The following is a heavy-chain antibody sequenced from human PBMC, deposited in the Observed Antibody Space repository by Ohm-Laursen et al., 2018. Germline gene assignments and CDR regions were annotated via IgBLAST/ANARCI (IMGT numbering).Heavy chain of an antibody. Sequence: TQTLTLTCTFSGFSRTTSGMCVSWIRQPPGKALQWLARIDWDDDKYYRTSLKTRLTISKDTSKNQVVLIMTNMDPVDTATYYCARVDILTGYYYYWGQGTLVTVSS. J-gene: IGHJ4*02. CDR2: IDWDDDK. V-gene: IGHV2-70*11. CDR3: ARVDILTGYYYY. CDR1: GFSRTTSGMC. D-gene: IGHD3-9*01.